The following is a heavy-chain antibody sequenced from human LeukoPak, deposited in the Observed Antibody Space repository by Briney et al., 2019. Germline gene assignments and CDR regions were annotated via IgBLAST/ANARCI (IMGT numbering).Heavy chain of an antibody. CDR1: GYTFTRYH. D-gene: IGHD6-19*01. V-gene: IGHV1-46*01. J-gene: IGHJ4*02. CDR3: ATGSGWYYY. CDR2: MKSTDETT. Sequence: ASVKVSCKTSGYTFTRYHMHWVRQAPGQGLEWVAMMKSTDETTVYAQKFQGRVTMTEDTSTDTAYMELSSLRSEDTAVYYCATGSGWYYYWGQGTLVTVSS.